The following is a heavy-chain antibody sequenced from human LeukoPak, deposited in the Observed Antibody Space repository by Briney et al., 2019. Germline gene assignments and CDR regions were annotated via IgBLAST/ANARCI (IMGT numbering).Heavy chain of an antibody. V-gene: IGHV3-23*01. J-gene: IGHJ4*02. CDR3: AKDIDSSGYYPFDY. D-gene: IGHD3-22*01. CDR1: GFTFSNYA. CDR2: ISGSGGST. Sequence: GGSLRLSCAASGFTFSNYAMSWVRQAPGKGLEWVSAISGSGGSTYYADSVKGRFTISRDISKNTLYLQMNSLRAEDTAVYYCAKDIDSSGYYPFDYWGQGTLVTVSS.